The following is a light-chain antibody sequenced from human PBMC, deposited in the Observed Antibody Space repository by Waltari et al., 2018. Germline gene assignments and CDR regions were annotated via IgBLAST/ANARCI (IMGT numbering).Light chain of an antibody. CDR3: HSRDISGNHLVL. V-gene: IGLV3-19*01. J-gene: IGLJ3*02. CDR1: SLRRYY. Sequence: SSELTQDPAVSVALGQTVRVTCQGDSLRRYYATWYQQKAGQAPVVVIFGKNNRPSGIPDRFSGSSSGNTASLTITGTQAEDEAEYYCHSRDISGNHLVLFGGGTKLTVL. CDR2: GKN.